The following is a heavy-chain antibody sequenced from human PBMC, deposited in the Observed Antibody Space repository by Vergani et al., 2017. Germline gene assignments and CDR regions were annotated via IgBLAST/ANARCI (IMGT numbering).Heavy chain of an antibody. J-gene: IGHJ4*02. CDR3: ARDQFYAPARIVVVPPSGDY. CDR1: GVTFSSYA. D-gene: IGHD2-2*01. CDR2: IIPIFGTA. Sequence: QVQLVQSGAEVKKPGSSVKVSCKASGVTFSSYAISWVRQAPGQRLEWMGGIIPIFGTANYAQTFQGRVTITADESTSTAYMDLSSLRSEDTAVYYCARDQFYAPARIVVVPPSGDYWGQGTLVTVSS. V-gene: IGHV1-69*01.